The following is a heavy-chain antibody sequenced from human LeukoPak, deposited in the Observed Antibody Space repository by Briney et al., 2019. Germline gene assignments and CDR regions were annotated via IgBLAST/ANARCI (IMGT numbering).Heavy chain of an antibody. CDR2: MYTSGST. CDR1: GDSISSYY. V-gene: IGHV4-4*07. D-gene: IGHD1-1*01. Sequence: SETLSLICTVSGDSISSYYWSWIRQPAGKGLEWIGHMYTSGSTNYNPSLKSRVTMSVDTSKNQLSLKVRSATAADTAVYYCARLRVVVGTRGPQWFDPWGQGTLVTVSS. J-gene: IGHJ5*02. CDR3: ARLRVVVGTRGPQWFDP.